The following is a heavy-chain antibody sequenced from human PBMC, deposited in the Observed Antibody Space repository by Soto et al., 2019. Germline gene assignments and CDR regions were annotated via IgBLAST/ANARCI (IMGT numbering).Heavy chain of an antibody. CDR2: IIPIFGTA. CDR3: ARGRITIFGVVINGMDV. J-gene: IGHJ6*02. D-gene: IGHD3-3*01. V-gene: IGHV1-69*13. Sequence: SVKVSCKASGGTFSSYAISWVRQAPGQGLEWMGGIIPIFGTANYAQKFQGRVTITADESTSTAYMELRSLRSDDTAVYYCARGRITIFGVVINGMDVWGPGATVTVSS. CDR1: GGTFSSYA.